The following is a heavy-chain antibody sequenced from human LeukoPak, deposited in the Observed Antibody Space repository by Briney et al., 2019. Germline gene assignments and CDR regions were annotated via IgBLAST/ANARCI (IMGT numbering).Heavy chain of an antibody. CDR3: VRARIYLRNWVIDY. Sequence: KASETLSLTCTVSGGSISSYYWSWIRQPPGKGLEWIGYIYYSGSTNYNPFLKSRVTISVDTSKNQFSLKLSSVTAADTAVYYCVRARIYLRNWVIDYWGQGTLVTVSS. V-gene: IGHV4-59*01. CDR1: GGSISSYY. D-gene: IGHD7-27*01. CDR2: IYYSGST. J-gene: IGHJ4*02.